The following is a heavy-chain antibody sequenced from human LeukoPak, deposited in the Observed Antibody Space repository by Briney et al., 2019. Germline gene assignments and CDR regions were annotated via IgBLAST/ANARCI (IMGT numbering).Heavy chain of an antibody. J-gene: IGHJ4*02. Sequence: PGRALRLSCVASGFSFSNHGMHWVRQAPGRGLEWVAVIWNDGSYEHYTDSVKGRFTIYRDNSKNTLFLQLNSLRPEDTAVYYCAKPTWGSGSFLIDFWGQGTLVTVSS. CDR1: GFSFSNHG. D-gene: IGHD1-26*01. CDR2: IWNDGSYE. CDR3: AKPTWGSGSFLIDF. V-gene: IGHV3-33*03.